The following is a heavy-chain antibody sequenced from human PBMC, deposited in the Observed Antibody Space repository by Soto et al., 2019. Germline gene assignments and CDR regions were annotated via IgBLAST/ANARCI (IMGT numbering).Heavy chain of an antibody. CDR3: ARCETYLGV. CDR1: RDTFNKYA. V-gene: IGHV1-69*01. CDR2: IIPIFSSR. J-gene: IGHJ6*02. D-gene: IGHD3-16*01. Sequence: QVQLVQSGAEVKKPGSSVKVSCKTSRDTFNKYAFNWVRQAPGQGLEWMGWIIPIFSSRNYAEKFQGRVTITADDSTSTAYMELRSLRFEVTAVYYCARCETYLGVWGQGTTVTVSS.